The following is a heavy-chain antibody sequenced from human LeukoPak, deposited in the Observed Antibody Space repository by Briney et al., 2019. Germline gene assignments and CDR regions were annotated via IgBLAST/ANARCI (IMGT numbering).Heavy chain of an antibody. CDR3: AKDPREYYYDSSGYYSNYFDY. CDR1: GFTFSDYY. CDR2: IRYDGSNK. Sequence: GGSLRLSCAASGFTFSDYYMSWIRQAPGKGLEWVAFIRYDGSNKYYADSVKGRFTISRDNSKNTLYLQMNSLRAEDTAVYYCAKDPREYYYDSSGYYSNYFDYWGQGTLVTVSS. V-gene: IGHV3-30*02. D-gene: IGHD3-22*01. J-gene: IGHJ4*02.